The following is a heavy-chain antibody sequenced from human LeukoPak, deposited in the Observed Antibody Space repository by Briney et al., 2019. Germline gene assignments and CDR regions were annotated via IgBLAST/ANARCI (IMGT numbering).Heavy chain of an antibody. Sequence: SETLSLTCTVSGGSISSYYWSWIRQPPGKGLEWIGYIYYSGSTNYNPSLKSRVTISVDTSKNQFSLKLSSVTAADTAVYYCARGDGSYGAFDIWGQGTVVTVSS. V-gene: IGHV4-59*01. D-gene: IGHD1-26*01. CDR1: GGSISSYY. CDR2: IYYSGST. J-gene: IGHJ3*02. CDR3: ARGDGSYGAFDI.